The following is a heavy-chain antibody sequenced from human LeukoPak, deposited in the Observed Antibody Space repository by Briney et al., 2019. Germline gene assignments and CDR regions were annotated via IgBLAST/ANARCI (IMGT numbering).Heavy chain of an antibody. CDR3: AKDKTGFFDWLSNFDY. D-gene: IGHD3-9*01. V-gene: IGHV3-9*01. J-gene: IGHJ4*02. CDR2: ISWNSDNI. CDR1: GFTFDDYA. Sequence: GGSLRLSCAASGFTFDDYAMHWVRQAPGKGLEWVSGISWNSDNIGYADSVKGRFTIARDNAKNSLYLQMSSLRAEDTALYYCAKDKTGFFDWLSNFDYWGQGTLVTVSS.